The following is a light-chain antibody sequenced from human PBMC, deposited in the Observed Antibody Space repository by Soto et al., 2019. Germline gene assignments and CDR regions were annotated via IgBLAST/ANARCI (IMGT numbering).Light chain of an antibody. CDR2: AAS. V-gene: IGKV1-39*01. CDR1: QSNSSY. J-gene: IGKJ1*01. Sequence: DIQMTQSPSSLSASVGDRVTITCRASQSNSSYLNWYQQKPGKAPKLLIYAASSLQSGVPSRFSGSGSGTDFTLTISSLQPEDFATYYCQQSYSTHRTFGQGTKVEIK. CDR3: QQSYSTHRT.